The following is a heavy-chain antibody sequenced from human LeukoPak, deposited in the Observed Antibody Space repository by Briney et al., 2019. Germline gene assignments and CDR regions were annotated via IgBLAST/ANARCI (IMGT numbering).Heavy chain of an antibody. CDR1: GGSVSGGNYY. D-gene: IGHD1-7*01. CDR3: TRTGSTGGY. J-gene: IGHJ4*02. Sequence: SETLSLTCTVSGGSVSGGNYYCSWIRQSPGKGLEWIGYIHYSGSTVYNPSLKSRVTMSIDTPKNQFSPNLSSATAADTAVYYCTRTGSTGGYWGQGTLVTVSS. V-gene: IGHV4-61*01. CDR2: IHYSGST.